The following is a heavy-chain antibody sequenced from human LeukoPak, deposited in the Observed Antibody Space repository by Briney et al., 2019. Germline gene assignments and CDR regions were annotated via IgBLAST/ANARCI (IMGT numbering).Heavy chain of an antibody. Sequence: GGSLRLSCAASGFTVSSNYMSWVGQAPGKGLEWVSVIYSGGSTYYADSVKGRFTISRDNSKNTLYLQMNSLRAEDTAVYYCARVWQLWLHFDYWGQGTLVTVSS. V-gene: IGHV3-66*01. D-gene: IGHD5-18*01. J-gene: IGHJ4*02. CDR2: IYSGGST. CDR1: GFTVSSNY. CDR3: ARVWQLWLHFDY.